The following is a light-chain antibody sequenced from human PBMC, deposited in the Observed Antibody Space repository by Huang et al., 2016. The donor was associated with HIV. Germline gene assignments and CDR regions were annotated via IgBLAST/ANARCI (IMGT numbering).Light chain of an antibody. CDR2: DAS. J-gene: IGKJ4*01. CDR3: HQRSNWPPT. CDR1: QSLSDH. Sequence: EIVLTQSPATVSLSPWERATLSCRARQSLSDHVVWYQQKPGQAPRLLFYDASNRPTGIPDLFSGSGSGTDFTLTSRSLEPEDFAVYYCHQRSNWPPTFGGGTKVEIK. V-gene: IGKV3-11*01.